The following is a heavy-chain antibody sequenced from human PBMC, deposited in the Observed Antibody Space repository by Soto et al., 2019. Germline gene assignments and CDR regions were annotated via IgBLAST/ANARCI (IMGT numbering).Heavy chain of an antibody. J-gene: IGHJ5*02. D-gene: IGHD2-15*01. V-gene: IGHV3-30-3*01. CDR1: GFTFSSYA. CDR3: ARGDSGLGEGWFDP. Sequence: QVQLVESGGGVVQPGRSLRLSCEASGFTFSSYAMHWVRQAPGKGLEWVAVISYDGSNKYYADSVKGRFTISRDNSKNTLYLQMNSLRAEDTAVYYCARGDSGLGEGWFDPWGQGTLVTVSS. CDR2: ISYDGSNK.